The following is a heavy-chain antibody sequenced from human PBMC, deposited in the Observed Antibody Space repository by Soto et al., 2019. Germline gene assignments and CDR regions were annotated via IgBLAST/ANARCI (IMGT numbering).Heavy chain of an antibody. V-gene: IGHV4-31*03. D-gene: IGHD3-22*01. CDR2: IYYSGST. Sequence: LSLTCTVSGGSISSGGYYWSWIRQHPGKGLEWIGYIYYSGSTYYNPSLKSRVTISVDTSKNQFSLKLSSVTAADTAVYYCARHPYDSSGPGYYYGMDVWGQGTTVTVSS. CDR3: ARHPYDSSGPGYYYGMDV. J-gene: IGHJ6*02. CDR1: GGSISSGGYY.